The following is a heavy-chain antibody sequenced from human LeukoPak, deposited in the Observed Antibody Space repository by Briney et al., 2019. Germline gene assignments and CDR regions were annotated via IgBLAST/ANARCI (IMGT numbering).Heavy chain of an antibody. J-gene: IGHJ4*02. Sequence: ASVKVSCKASGYTFTSNYIHWARQAPGQGLEWMGMIYPRDGSTSYAQKFQGRVTVTRDTSTSTVHMELSGLRSEDTAVYYCARDQEGFDYRGQGTLVTVSS. CDR3: ARDQEGFDY. V-gene: IGHV1-46*01. CDR2: IYPRDGST. CDR1: GYTFTSNY.